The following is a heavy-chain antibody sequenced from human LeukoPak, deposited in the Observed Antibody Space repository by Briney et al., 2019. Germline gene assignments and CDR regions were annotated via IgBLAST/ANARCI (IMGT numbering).Heavy chain of an antibody. D-gene: IGHD3-9*01. CDR3: AREYYGILTGYYLDV. CDR1: GFTFTGYW. Sequence: GGSLRLSCAASGFTFTGYWMHWVRQAPGKGLVWVSGINSDADKTGYAEAVKGRFTISRDNAKKTLYLEMNSLRVEDTAVYYCAREYYGILTGYYLDVWGKGTTVTVSS. V-gene: IGHV3-74*01. CDR2: INSDADKT. J-gene: IGHJ6*03.